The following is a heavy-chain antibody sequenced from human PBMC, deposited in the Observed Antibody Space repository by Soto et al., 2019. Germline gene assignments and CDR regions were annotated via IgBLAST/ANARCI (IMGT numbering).Heavy chain of an antibody. V-gene: IGHV3-33*05. CDR2: ISFNGDEK. CDR1: GFTFRRYA. J-gene: IGHJ6*02. CDR3: ARGGIAAPPGSTYFVGMDV. D-gene: IGHD6-6*01. Sequence: GGSLRLSCAASGFTFRRYAMHWVRQAPGKGLEWVAVISFNGDEKYYADSVKGRFSIARDSANDSMYLQMNSLRAGDTALYYCARGGIAAPPGSTYFVGMDVWGQGTTVTVSS.